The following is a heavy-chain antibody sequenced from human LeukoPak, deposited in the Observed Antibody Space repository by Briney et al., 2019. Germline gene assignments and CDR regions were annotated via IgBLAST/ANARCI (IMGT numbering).Heavy chain of an antibody. CDR3: ARVESGYYDSFDI. J-gene: IGHJ3*02. V-gene: IGHV4-39*07. D-gene: IGHD3-22*01. CDR2: IYYTGDA. CDR1: GDSISSSSYY. Sequence: KTSETLSLTCTVPGDSISSSSYYWGWIRQPPGKGLEYIGTIYYTGDAYYNPSLMGRVTISIDTSRKQFSLRLNSVTAADTAVYYCARVESGYYDSFDIWGQGTMVIVSS.